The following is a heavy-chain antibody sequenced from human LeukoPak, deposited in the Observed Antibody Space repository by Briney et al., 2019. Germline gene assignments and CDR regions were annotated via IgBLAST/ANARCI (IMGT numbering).Heavy chain of an antibody. J-gene: IGHJ3*01. Sequence: PSETLSLTCTVSGGSIISTTYYWGWIRQPPGKGLEWIGSIYYSGSTYYNPSLKSRVTISVDTSQNQFSLRLSSVTAADTAVYYCVKSMTVQSRPFDVWGQGTMVTVSS. V-gene: IGHV4-39*01. CDR1: GGSIISTTYY. CDR2: IYYSGST. CDR3: VKSMTVQSRPFDV. D-gene: IGHD4-11*01.